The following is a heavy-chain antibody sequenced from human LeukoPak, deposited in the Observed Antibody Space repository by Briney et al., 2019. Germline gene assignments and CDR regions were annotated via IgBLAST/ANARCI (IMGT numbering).Heavy chain of an antibody. J-gene: IGHJ4*02. CDR2: ISSSSSTI. CDR3: ARGLDGYPHY. V-gene: IGHV3-48*01. CDR1: GFTFSSYS. D-gene: IGHD5-24*01. Sequence: GGALRLSCAASGFTFSSYSMNWVRQAPGKGLEWVSYISSSSSTIYYADSVKGRFTISRDNAKNSLYLQMNSLRAEDTAVYYCARGLDGYPHYWGQGTLVTVSS.